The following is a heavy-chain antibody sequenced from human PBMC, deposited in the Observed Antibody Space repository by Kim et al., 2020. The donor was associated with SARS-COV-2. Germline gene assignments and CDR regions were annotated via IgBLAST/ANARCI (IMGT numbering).Heavy chain of an antibody. J-gene: IGHJ4*02. D-gene: IGHD2-2*01. V-gene: IGHV3-21*01. CDR3: ARDWGLVVPAAGYYFDY. Sequence: GGSLRLSCAASGFTFSSYSMNWVRQAPGKGLEWVSSISSSSSYIYYADSVKGRFTISRDNAKNSLYLQMNSLRAEDTAVYYCARDWGLVVPAAGYYFDYWGQGTLVTVSS. CDR1: GFTFSSYS. CDR2: ISSSSSYI.